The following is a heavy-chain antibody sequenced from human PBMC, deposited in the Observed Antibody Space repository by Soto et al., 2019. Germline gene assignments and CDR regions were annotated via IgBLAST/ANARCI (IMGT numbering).Heavy chain of an antibody. CDR1: GFTFSSYA. D-gene: IGHD6-13*01. CDR2: ISGSGGST. V-gene: IGHV3-23*01. J-gene: IGHJ6*02. CDR3: AKFRAAGKYYYYGMDV. Sequence: GGSLRLSCAASGFTFSSYAMSWVRQAPGKGLEWVSAISGSGGSTYYADSVKGRFTISRDNSKNTLYLQMNSLRAEDTAAYYCAKFRAAGKYYYYGMDVWGQGTTVTVSS.